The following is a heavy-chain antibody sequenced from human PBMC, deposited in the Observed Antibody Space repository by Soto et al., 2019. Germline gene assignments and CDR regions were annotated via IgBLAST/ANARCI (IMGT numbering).Heavy chain of an antibody. V-gene: IGHV3-11*01. CDR1: EFTFSNYH. Sequence: QVQLVESGGDWVKPGGSLRLSCAASEFTFSNYHMSWIRQAPGKGLEWISYISRSGTTKYYANSVKGRFTVSRDNAKNSLYLQMNSLRAEDTAVYYCARPDYYDTSGYFEDWGQGTLVTVSS. J-gene: IGHJ4*02. CDR3: ARPDYYDTSGYFED. CDR2: ISRSGTTK. D-gene: IGHD3-22*01.